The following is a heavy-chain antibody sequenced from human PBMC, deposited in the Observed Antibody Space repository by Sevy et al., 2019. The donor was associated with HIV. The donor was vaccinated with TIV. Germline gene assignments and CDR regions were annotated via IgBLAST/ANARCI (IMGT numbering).Heavy chain of an antibody. V-gene: IGHV3-7*01. D-gene: IGHD3-22*01. CDR2: IKQDGSEK. J-gene: IGHJ4*02. CDR3: AGGRAYYYDNSGYSFDY. CDR1: GFTLSSYW. Sequence: GGSLRLSCAASGFTLSSYWMSWVRQAPGKGLEWVANIKQDGSEKYYVDSLKGRFTISRDNAKNSLYLQMNSLRVEETAAYYCAGGRAYYYDNSGYSFDYWGQGTLVTVSS.